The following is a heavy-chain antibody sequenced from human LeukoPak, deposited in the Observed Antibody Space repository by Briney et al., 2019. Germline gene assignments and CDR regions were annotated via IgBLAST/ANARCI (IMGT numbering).Heavy chain of an antibody. CDR3: AVSPYCSSTSCYTTDAFDI. V-gene: IGHV1-2*02. CDR1: GYTFTGYY. D-gene: IGHD2-2*02. CDR2: INPNSGGT. Sequence: ASVKVSCKASGYTFTGYYMHWVRQAPGQGLEWMGWINPNSGGTNYAQKFQGRVTMTRDTSISTAYMELSRLRSDVTAVHYCAVSPYCSSTSCYTTDAFDIWGQGTMATVSS. J-gene: IGHJ3*02.